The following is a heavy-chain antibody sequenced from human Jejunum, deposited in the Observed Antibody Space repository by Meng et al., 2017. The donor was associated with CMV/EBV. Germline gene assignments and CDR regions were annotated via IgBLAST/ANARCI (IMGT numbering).Heavy chain of an antibody. CDR3: ARRGGYCSSPSCPGAFDI. CDR2: ITYNGSNK. V-gene: IGHV3-30-3*01. J-gene: IGHJ3*02. Sequence: FYSYAMQWVRQAKGKGLEWVAVITYNGSNKYYAESVKGRFTISRDNSKNTLYLQMNSLTAEDTAVYYCARRGGYCSSPSCPGAFDIWGHGTMVTVSS. CDR1: FYSYA. D-gene: IGHD2-2*01.